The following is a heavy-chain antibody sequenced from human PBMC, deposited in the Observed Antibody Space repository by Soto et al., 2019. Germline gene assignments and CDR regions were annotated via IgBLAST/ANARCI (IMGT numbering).Heavy chain of an antibody. Sequence: QVQLVESGGGVVQPGRSLRLSCAASGFTFSSYAMHWVRQAPGKGLEWVAVISYDGSNKYYADSVKGRFTISRDNSKNTLYLQMNSLRAEDTAVYYCARDNPGPAGQHHYYYDGMDVWGQGTTVTVSS. J-gene: IGHJ6*02. D-gene: IGHD2-2*01. V-gene: IGHV3-30-3*01. CDR2: ISYDGSNK. CDR1: GFTFSSYA. CDR3: ARDNPGPAGQHHYYYDGMDV.